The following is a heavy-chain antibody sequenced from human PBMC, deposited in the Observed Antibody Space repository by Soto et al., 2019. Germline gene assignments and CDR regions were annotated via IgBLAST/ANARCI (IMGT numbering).Heavy chain of an antibody. Sequence: SETLSLTCTVSGGSVSSSSYYWGWIRQPPGKGLEWIGSIYYSGSTYYNPSLKSRVTISVATSKNQFSLKLSSVTAADTAVYYCARRITIFGVARGSAYYYGMDVWGQGTTVTVSS. CDR2: IYYSGST. J-gene: IGHJ6*02. CDR1: GGSVSSSSYY. V-gene: IGHV4-39*01. CDR3: ARRITIFGVARGSAYYYGMDV. D-gene: IGHD3-3*01.